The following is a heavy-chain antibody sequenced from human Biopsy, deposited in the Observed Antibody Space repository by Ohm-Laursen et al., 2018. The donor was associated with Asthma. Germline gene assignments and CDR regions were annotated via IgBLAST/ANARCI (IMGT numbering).Heavy chain of an antibody. CDR3: ARIPRRSGSYFVDY. J-gene: IGHJ4*02. V-gene: IGHV4-31*03. Sequence: TPSLTCTVSGDSITSGDCCWNWIRQHPGKGLEWIGYIHHSGTSYFNPSLKSRVSFSRDTSKNQFSLRLSSVTAADTAMYYCARIPRRSGSYFVDYWGQGTLVTVSS. CDR1: GDSITSGDCC. D-gene: IGHD3-22*01. CDR2: IHHSGTS.